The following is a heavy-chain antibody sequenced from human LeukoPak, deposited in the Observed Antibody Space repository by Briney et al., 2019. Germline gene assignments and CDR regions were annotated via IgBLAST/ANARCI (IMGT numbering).Heavy chain of an antibody. D-gene: IGHD3-22*01. Sequence: GGSLRLSCAASGFTFSRYWMHWVRQAPGKGLVWVSRINGDGSTTSYADSVKGGFTISRDNAKNTLYLRMNSLRAEDTAVYYCATGNYYDSRGYYTFGHWGQGTLVTVSS. CDR1: GFTFSRYW. V-gene: IGHV3-74*01. CDR3: ATGNYYDSRGYYTFGH. J-gene: IGHJ1*01. CDR2: INGDGSTT.